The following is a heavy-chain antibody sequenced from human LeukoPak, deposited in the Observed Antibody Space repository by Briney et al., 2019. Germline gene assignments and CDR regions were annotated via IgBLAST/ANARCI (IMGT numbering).Heavy chain of an antibody. J-gene: IGHJ2*01. CDR1: RFTFSSYA. V-gene: IGHV3-23*01. D-gene: IGHD6-13*01. CDR2: ISSSGGYT. Sequence: GGSLRLSCAASRFTFSSYAMSWVRQASGQGLEWVSTISSSGGYTYYADSVKGRFTISRDNSKNTLYLQMNSLRDGDTAVYYCAREGLSSSWDNWYFDLWGRGTLVTVSS. CDR3: AREGLSSSWDNWYFDL.